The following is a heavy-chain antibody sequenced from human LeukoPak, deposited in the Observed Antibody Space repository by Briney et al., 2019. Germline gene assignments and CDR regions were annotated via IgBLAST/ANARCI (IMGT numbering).Heavy chain of an antibody. Sequence: GGSLRLSCAASGFTFSSYDMSWVRQAPGKGLEWVSGISGSGGRTYYADSVKGRFTIPRDNSKNTVYLQMNSLRADDMALYYCAKGAGIVAAFDYWGQGTLVTVSS. D-gene: IGHD5-12*01. CDR2: ISGSGGRT. J-gene: IGHJ4*02. CDR1: GFTFSSYD. CDR3: AKGAGIVAAFDY. V-gene: IGHV3-23*01.